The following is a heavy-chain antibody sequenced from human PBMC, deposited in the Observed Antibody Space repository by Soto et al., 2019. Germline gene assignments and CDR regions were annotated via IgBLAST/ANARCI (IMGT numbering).Heavy chain of an antibody. CDR3: ARHSPAAGSSRSAYYYYYYMDV. D-gene: IGHD6-13*01. J-gene: IGHJ6*03. V-gene: IGHV5-51*01. CDR1: GYSFTNYW. CDR2: IYPGDSDT. Sequence: GESLKISCKGSGYSFTNYWIGWVRQMPGKGLEWMGIIYPGDSDTKYSPSFQGQVTISADKSISTAYLQWSSLKASDTAMYYCARHSPAAGSSRSAYYYYYYMDVWGKGTTVTVS.